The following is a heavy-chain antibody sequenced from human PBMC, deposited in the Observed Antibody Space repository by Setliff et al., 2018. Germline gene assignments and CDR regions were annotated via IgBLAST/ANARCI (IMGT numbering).Heavy chain of an antibody. D-gene: IGHD2-15*01. CDR2: IGYDGSTK. Sequence: PGGSMRLSCAGSGFTFSSYGMHWVRQAPGKGLEWVAVIGYDGSTKYYADSVKGRFTISRDNSKNTLYLQMNSLRAEETAVYYCARSCSGGSCIPSDYMAVWGKGTTVTVSS. CDR3: ARSCSGGSCIPSDYMAV. V-gene: IGHV3-33*08. J-gene: IGHJ6*03. CDR1: GFTFSSYG.